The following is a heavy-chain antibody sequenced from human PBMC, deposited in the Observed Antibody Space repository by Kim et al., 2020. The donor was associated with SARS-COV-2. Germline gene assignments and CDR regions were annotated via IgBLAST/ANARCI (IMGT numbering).Heavy chain of an antibody. CDR1: GFTFSVYA. Sequence: GGSLRLSCAASGFTFSVYAMNWVRQAPGKGLEWVSCISGGGGDTFYADSVKGRFTISRDNAKNRFHLQLTSLRAEDTAVYYCARESTTASGAVNYFGNWGQGTRVTVSS. CDR2: ISGGGGDT. CDR3: ARESTTASGAVNYFGN. D-gene: IGHD5-18*01. V-gene: IGHV3-23*01. J-gene: IGHJ4*02.